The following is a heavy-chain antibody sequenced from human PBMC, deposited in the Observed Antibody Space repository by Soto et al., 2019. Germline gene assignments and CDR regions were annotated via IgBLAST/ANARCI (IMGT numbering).Heavy chain of an antibody. J-gene: IGHJ1*01. D-gene: IGHD6-19*01. CDR3: ARGVGIAVARTYSRVAEYFQH. CDR2: INHSGST. CDR1: GGSFSGYY. V-gene: IGHV4-34*01. Sequence: QVQLQQWGAGLLKPSETLSLTCAVYGGSFSGYYWSWIRQPPGKGLEWIGEINHSGSTNYNPSLKSRVTISVDTSKNQFSLKLSSVTAADTALYYCARGVGIAVARTYSRVAEYFQHWGQGTLVTVSS.